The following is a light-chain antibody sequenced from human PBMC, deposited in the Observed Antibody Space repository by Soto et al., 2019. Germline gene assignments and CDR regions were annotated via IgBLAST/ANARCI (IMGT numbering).Light chain of an antibody. Sequence: QSALTQPPSASGSPGQSVAISCTGTSSDVGGYNYVSWYQQHPGKAPKLVIYEDNKWPSGVSNRFSGSKSGNTASLTISGLQAEDEADYYCCSYAGSGSYVFGTGTKVTVL. CDR1: SSDVGGYNY. CDR3: CSYAGSGSYV. J-gene: IGLJ1*01. V-gene: IGLV2-23*01. CDR2: EDN.